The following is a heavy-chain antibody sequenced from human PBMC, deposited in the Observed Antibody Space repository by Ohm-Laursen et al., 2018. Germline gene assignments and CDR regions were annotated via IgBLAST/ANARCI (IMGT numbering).Heavy chain of an antibody. D-gene: IGHD5-18*01. CDR3: ASGYSYGSFDY. CDR1: GGSISSFY. J-gene: IGHJ4*02. CDR2: IYYSGST. V-gene: IGHV4-59*01. Sequence: SETLSLTCTVSGGSISSFYWSWIRQPPGQELEWIGYIYYSGSTNYNPSLKSRVTISVDTSKNQFSLKLSSVTAADTAVYYYASGYSYGSFDYWGQGTLVTVSS.